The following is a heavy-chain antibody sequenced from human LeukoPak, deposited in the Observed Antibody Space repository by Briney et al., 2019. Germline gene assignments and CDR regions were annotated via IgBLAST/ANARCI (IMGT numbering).Heavy chain of an antibody. Sequence: ASVKVSCKASGYTFTGYYMHWVRQAPGQGLEWMGWINPNSGGTNYAQKLQGRVTMTTDTSTSTAYMELRSLRSDDTAVYYCARDGTDIVVVVAATQNDAFDIWGQGTMVTVSS. J-gene: IGHJ3*02. CDR1: GYTFTGYY. CDR2: INPNSGGT. V-gene: IGHV1-2*02. CDR3: ARDGTDIVVVVAATQNDAFDI. D-gene: IGHD2-15*01.